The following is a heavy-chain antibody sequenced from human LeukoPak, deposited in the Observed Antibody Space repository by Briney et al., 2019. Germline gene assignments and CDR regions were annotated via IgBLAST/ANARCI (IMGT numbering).Heavy chain of an antibody. CDR1: GYSISSGYY. V-gene: IGHV4-38-2*02. D-gene: IGHD1-26*01. Sequence: PSETLSLTCTVSGYSISSGYYWGWIRQPPGKGLEWIGSIYHSGSTYYNPSLKSRVTISVDTSKNQFSLKLSSVTAADTAVYYCAREGASGSYSHDAFDIWSQGTMVTVSS. CDR2: IYHSGST. CDR3: AREGASGSYSHDAFDI. J-gene: IGHJ3*02.